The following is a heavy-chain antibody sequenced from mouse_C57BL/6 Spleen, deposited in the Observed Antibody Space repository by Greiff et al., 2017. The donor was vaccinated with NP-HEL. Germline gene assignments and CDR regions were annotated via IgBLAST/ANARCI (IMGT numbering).Heavy chain of an antibody. CDR3: ARSGWDVRFDY. J-gene: IGHJ4*01. D-gene: IGHD3-1*01. V-gene: IGHV1-26*01. Sequence: VQLKQSGPELVKPGASVKISCKASGYTFTDYYMNWVKQSHGKSLEWIGDINPNNGGTSYNQKFKGKATLTVDKSSSTAYMELRSLTSEDSAVYYCARSGWDVRFDYWGQGTSVTVSS. CDR2: INPNNGGT. CDR1: GYTFTDYY.